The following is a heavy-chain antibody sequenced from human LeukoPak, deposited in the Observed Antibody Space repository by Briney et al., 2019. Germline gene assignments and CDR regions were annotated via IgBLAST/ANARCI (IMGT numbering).Heavy chain of an antibody. Sequence: SETLSLTCTVSGGSISSGGYYWSWIRQPPGEGLEWIGYIYYSGSTYYHPSLKSRVTISLDTSKNQFSLKLSSVTAADTAVYYCARVTTVTTSFHFDYWGQGTLVTVSS. CDR1: GGSISSGGYY. D-gene: IGHD4-17*01. CDR3: ARVTTVTTSFHFDY. V-gene: IGHV4-30-4*01. J-gene: IGHJ4*02. CDR2: IYYSGST.